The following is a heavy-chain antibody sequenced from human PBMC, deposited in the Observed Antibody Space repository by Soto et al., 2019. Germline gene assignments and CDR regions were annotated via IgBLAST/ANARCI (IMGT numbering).Heavy chain of an antibody. CDR2: VYFSGST. CDR1: GGSISSSSHY. D-gene: IGHD5-12*01. V-gene: IGHV4-39*01. Sequence: PSETLSLPCSVSGGSISSSSHYWDWIRQPPGKGLEWIGNVYFSGSTYYNPSLKTRVTISVDPSKNQFSLKLTSVTATDTAVYYCASHSPDIGGTRGMDVWGQGTTVTVSS. CDR3: ASHSPDIGGTRGMDV. J-gene: IGHJ6*02.